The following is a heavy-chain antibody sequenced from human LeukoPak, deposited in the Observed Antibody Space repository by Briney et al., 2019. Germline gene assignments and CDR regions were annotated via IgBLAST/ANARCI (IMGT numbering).Heavy chain of an antibody. V-gene: IGHV3-33*01. CDR1: GFTFSSYG. D-gene: IGHD3-22*01. Sequence: GGSLRLSCAASGFTFSSYGMHWVRQAPGKGLEWVAVIWYDGSNKYYADSVKGRFTISRDNSKNTLYLQMNSLRAEDTAVYYCAGFSYDSGGYIKSDYWGQGTLVTVSS. CDR3: AGFSYDSGGYIKSDY. J-gene: IGHJ4*02. CDR2: IWYDGSNK.